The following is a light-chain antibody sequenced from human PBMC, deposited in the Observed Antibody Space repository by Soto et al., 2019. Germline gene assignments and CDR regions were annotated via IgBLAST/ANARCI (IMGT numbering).Light chain of an antibody. V-gene: IGKV1-5*03. CDR3: LQYDTYSRT. Sequence: DIQMTQSPSTLSASVGDRVTITCRASQTISTWLAWYQQKPGKAPKLLIYKASSLEGGVPSRFSGSGSGTEFTLTISSLQPDDFATYYCLQYDTYSRTFGQGTKVEIK. CDR2: KAS. J-gene: IGKJ1*01. CDR1: QTISTW.